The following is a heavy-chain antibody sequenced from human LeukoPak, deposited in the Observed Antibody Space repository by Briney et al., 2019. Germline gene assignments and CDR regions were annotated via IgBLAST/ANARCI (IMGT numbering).Heavy chain of an antibody. CDR1: GFTVSSNY. V-gene: IGHV3-66*01. Sequence: GGSLRLSGGAFGFTVSSNYMGWVRQAPGKGLEWVAAIYSGGSTSYADPVKGRCTISRDNSKNAPSLQMNSLRTEDTAVYYCAGVIGSEAYDYWGQGTLVTVSS. CDR3: AGVIGSEAYDY. D-gene: IGHD3-10*01. J-gene: IGHJ4*02. CDR2: IYSGGST.